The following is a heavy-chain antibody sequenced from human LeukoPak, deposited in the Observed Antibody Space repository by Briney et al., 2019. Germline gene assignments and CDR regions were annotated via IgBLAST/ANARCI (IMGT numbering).Heavy chain of an antibody. J-gene: IGHJ4*02. CDR1: GFTFSSYG. CDR3: AKDVTTVVTYSDFDY. CDR2: IRYDGSNK. V-gene: IGHV3-30*02. Sequence: PGGSLRLSCAASGFTFSSYGMHWVRQAPGKGLEWVAFIRYDGSNKYYADSVKGRFTISRDNSKNTLYLQMNSLRAEDTAVYYCAKDVTTVVTYSDFDYWGQGTLVTVSS. D-gene: IGHD4-23*01.